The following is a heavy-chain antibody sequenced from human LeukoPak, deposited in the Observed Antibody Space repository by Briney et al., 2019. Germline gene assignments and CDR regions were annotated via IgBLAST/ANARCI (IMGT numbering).Heavy chain of an antibody. CDR3: ARAGVAAAGYDY. J-gene: IGHJ4*02. V-gene: IGHV1-69*02. Sequence: SVKVSCKASGGTFSSYTISWVRQAPGQGLEWMGRIIPILGIANYAQKFQGRVTITADKSTSKAYMELSSLRSEDTAVYYCARAGVAAAGYDYWGQGTLVTVSS. CDR1: GGTFSSYT. CDR2: IIPILGIA. D-gene: IGHD6-13*01.